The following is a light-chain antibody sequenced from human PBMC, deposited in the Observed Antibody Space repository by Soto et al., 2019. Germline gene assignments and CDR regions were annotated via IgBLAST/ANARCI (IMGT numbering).Light chain of an antibody. V-gene: IGKV3-15*01. CDR1: QSVSSSY. CDR3: QHYNNWPPWT. CDR2: GAS. Sequence: IVMTQSPATLSVSPGERATLSCRAIQSVSSSYLAWYQQRRGQAPRLLIYGASTRAPGIPARFSGSGSETEFTLTISSLQSEDFAVYYCQHYNNWPPWTFGQGTKVDIK. J-gene: IGKJ1*01.